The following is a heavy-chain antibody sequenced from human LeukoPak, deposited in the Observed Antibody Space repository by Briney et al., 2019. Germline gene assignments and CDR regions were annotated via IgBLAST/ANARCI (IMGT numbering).Heavy chain of an antibody. CDR3: ARHYCSSNSCYGGGFDP. CDR1: GGSITNYY. CDR2: IYSSGST. D-gene: IGHD2-2*01. J-gene: IGHJ5*02. Sequence: SETLSLTCTVSGGSITNYYWSWIRQPAGKGLEWIGRIYSSGSTNYNPSLKSRVTISVDKSENQFSLKLSFVTAADTAAYYCARHYCSSNSCYGGGFDPWGQGTLVTVAS. V-gene: IGHV4-4*07.